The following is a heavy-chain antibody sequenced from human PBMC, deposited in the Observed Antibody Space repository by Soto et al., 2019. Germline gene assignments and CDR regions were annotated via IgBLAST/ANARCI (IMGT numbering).Heavy chain of an antibody. CDR1: GFSVSSNY. J-gene: IGHJ4*02. Sequence: PGGSLRLSCAVSGFSVSSNYMSWVRQAPGKGLEWVSVIYSGGSTYYADSVKGRFTISRHNSKNTLYFQMNSLRAEDTAVYYCARDNYDSSGYYHRGFDYWGQGTLVTVSS. V-gene: IGHV3-53*04. CDR2: IYSGGST. D-gene: IGHD3-22*01. CDR3: ARDNYDSSGYYHRGFDY.